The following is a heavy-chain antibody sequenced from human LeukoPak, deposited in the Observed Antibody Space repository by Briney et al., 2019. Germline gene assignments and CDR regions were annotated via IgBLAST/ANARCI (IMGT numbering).Heavy chain of an antibody. D-gene: IGHD2-15*01. J-gene: IGHJ4*02. CDR2: ISSSSSYI. CDR3: ARSVVAATETFDY. Sequence: GGSLRLSCAASGFTFSISAMNWVRQAPGKGLEWVSSISSSSSYIYYADSMKGRFTISRDNAKNSLYLQMNSLRAEGTAVYYCARSVVAATETFDYWGQGTLVTVSS. CDR1: GFTFSISA. V-gene: IGHV3-21*01.